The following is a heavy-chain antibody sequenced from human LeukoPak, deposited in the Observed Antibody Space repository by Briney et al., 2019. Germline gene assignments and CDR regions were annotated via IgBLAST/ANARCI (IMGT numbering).Heavy chain of an antibody. CDR2: IHYSGST. Sequence: SETLSLTCAVSGGSISTYYWSWIRQPPGKGLEWIGYIHYSGSTNYNPSLKSRVIISLDTSKNQFSLKLSSVTAADTAVYYCARGLKQGLLLNWFDPWGQGTLVTVSS. V-gene: IGHV4-59*12. J-gene: IGHJ5*02. CDR3: ARGLKQGLLLNWFDP. D-gene: IGHD3-16*01. CDR1: GGSISTYY.